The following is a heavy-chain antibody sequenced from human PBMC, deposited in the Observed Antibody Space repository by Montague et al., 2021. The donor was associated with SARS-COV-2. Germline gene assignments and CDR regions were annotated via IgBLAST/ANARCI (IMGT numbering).Heavy chain of an antibody. CDR2: IYHSGST. D-gene: IGHD6-19*01. CDR3: AKVAGSHDTFDI. J-gene: IGHJ3*02. V-gene: IGHV4-38-2*02. Sequence: SETLSLTCTVSGYSISTGYYWGWIRQPPGKGLEWIGTIYHSGSTYFNPSPKSRVTISVDTSKNQFSLNLSSVTAADTAGYYCAKVAGSHDTFDIWGRGTMVTVSS. CDR1: GYSISTGYY.